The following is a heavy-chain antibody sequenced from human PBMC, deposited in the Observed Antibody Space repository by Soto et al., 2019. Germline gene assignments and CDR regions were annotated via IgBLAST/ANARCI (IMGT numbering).Heavy chain of an antibody. Sequence: GASVKVSCKASGYTFTGHYLHWVRQAPGHGHEWMGWINPNTGATYYTQQFQGRVTMTRDTSVSTAYMEVSRLRSDDTAIYYCVREYACSGGSCHPDYWGQGTLVTVSS. V-gene: IGHV1-2*02. CDR1: GYTFTGHY. J-gene: IGHJ4*02. CDR3: VREYACSGGSCHPDY. D-gene: IGHD2-15*01. CDR2: INPNTGAT.